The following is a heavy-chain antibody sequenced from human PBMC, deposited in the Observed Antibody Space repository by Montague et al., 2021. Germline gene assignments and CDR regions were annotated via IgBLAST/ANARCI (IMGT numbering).Heavy chain of an antibody. Sequence: SETLSLTCSVSGDSISSYEYYWTWIRQPAGRGLEWIGRVYKRRDTNTNPSLRSRLTLSVDTSKNHFSLTLTSVTAADTAVYFCARDSPVVEPWVGEHKGAFDIWGQGTMVTGSS. V-gene: IGHV4-4*07. CDR1: GDSISSYEYY. CDR3: ARDSPVVEPWVGEHKGAFDI. CDR2: VYKRRDT. D-gene: IGHD3-10*01. J-gene: IGHJ3*02.